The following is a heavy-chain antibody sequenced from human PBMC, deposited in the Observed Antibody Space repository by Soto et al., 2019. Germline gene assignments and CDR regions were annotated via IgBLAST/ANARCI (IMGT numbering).Heavy chain of an antibody. CDR3: ARERNSSGDENDYYYGMDV. V-gene: IGHV3-30-3*01. J-gene: IGHJ6*02. CDR1: GFTFSSYA. CDR2: ISYDGSNK. D-gene: IGHD6-25*01. Sequence: GALRLSCAASGFTFSSYAMHWVRQAPGKGLGWVAVISYDGSNKYYADSVKGRFTISRDNSKNTLYLQMNSLRAEDTAVYYCARERNSSGDENDYYYGMDVWGQGTTVTVSS.